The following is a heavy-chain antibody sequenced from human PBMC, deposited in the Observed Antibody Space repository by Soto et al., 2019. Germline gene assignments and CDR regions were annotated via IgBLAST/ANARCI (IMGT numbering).Heavy chain of an antibody. CDR3: ARAGESTYYYDSSGLRTSRWFDP. V-gene: IGHV4-59*01. J-gene: IGHJ5*02. Sequence: SETLSLTCTVSGGSISSYYWSWIRQPPWKGLEWIGYIYYSGSTNYNPSLKSRVTISVDTSKNQFSLKLSSVTAADTAVYYCARAGESTYYYDSSGLRTSRWFDPWGQGTLVTVSS. CDR2: IYYSGST. D-gene: IGHD3-22*01. CDR1: GGSISSYY.